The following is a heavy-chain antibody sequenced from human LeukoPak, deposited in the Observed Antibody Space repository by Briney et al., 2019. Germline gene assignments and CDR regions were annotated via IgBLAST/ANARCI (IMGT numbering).Heavy chain of an antibody. CDR3: ARQPLVPAAISQGRWFDP. D-gene: IGHD2-2*02. J-gene: IGHJ5*02. Sequence: SETLSLTCTVSGGSISSSSYYWGWIRQPPGKGLEWIGSIYYSGSTYYNPSLKSRVTISVDTSKNQFSLKLSSVTAADMAVYYCARQPLVPAAISQGRWFDPWGQGTLVTVSS. CDR2: IYYSGST. V-gene: IGHV4-39*01. CDR1: GGSISSSSYY.